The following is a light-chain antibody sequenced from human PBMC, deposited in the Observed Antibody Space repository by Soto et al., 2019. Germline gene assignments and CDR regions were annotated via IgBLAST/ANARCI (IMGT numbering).Light chain of an antibody. J-gene: IGLJ1*01. CDR2: DVN. Sequence: QSVLTQPASVSGSPGQSITISCTGTSSGVGGYNYVSWYQQHPGKAPKLMIYDVNNRPSGVSNRFSGSKSGNTASLTISGLQAEDEADYYCSSYRSSSTLYVFGTGTKVNVL. CDR1: SSGVGGYNY. V-gene: IGLV2-14*01. CDR3: SSYRSSSTLYV.